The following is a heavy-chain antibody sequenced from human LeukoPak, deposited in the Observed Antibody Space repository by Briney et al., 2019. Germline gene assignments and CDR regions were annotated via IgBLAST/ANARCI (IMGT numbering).Heavy chain of an antibody. V-gene: IGHV3-23*01. CDR2: ISGSGSST. CDR3: AREIFGVVISYRNTSY. CDR1: GFTFSSYA. Sequence: PGGSLRLSCAASGFTFSSYAMSWVRQAPGKGLEWVSAISGSGSSTYYADSVKGRFTISRDNSKNTLYLQMNILRAEDTAVYYCAREIFGVVISYRNTSYWGQGTLVTVSS. J-gene: IGHJ4*02. D-gene: IGHD3-3*01.